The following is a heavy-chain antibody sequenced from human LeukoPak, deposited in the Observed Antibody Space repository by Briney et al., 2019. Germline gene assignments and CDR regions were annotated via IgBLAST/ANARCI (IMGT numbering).Heavy chain of an antibody. Sequence: GGSLRLSCAASGFTFDDYGLSWVRQAPGKGLEWVSTINWNGGSTGYADSVKGRFTISRDNSKNTLYLQMNSLRAEDTAVYYCAKLLYYYDSSQPYWGQGTLVTVSS. CDR3: AKLLYYYDSSQPY. CDR2: INWNGGST. J-gene: IGHJ4*02. V-gene: IGHV3-20*04. CDR1: GFTFDDYG. D-gene: IGHD3-22*01.